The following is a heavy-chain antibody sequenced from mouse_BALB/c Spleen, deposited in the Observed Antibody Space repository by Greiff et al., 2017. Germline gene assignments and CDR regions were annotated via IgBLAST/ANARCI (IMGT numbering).Heavy chain of an antibody. CDR1: GYTFTSYN. CDR2: IYPGNGDT. J-gene: IGHJ3*01. Sequence: QVQLQQPGAELVKPGASVKMSCKASGYTFTSYNMHWVKQTPGQGLEWIGAIYPGNGDTSYNQKFKGKATLTADKSSSTAYMQLSSLTSEDSAVYYCARGDYGNTWFAYWGQGTLVTVSA. D-gene: IGHD2-1*01. CDR3: ARGDYGNTWFAY. V-gene: IGHV1-12*01.